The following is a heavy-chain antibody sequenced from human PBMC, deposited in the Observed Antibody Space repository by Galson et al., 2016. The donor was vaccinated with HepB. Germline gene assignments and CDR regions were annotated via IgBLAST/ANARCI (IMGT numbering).Heavy chain of an antibody. Sequence: PALVKPTQTLTLTCTFSGFSLSSGVSVGWIRQPPGKALEWLGIIYWYDRQRYSPSLKSRLTITKDTFKNQVVLTMTNVDPVDTATYYCAHGTPFRPGGWPTYFFDSWGQGTLVTVSS. CDR2: IYWYDRQ. V-gene: IGHV2-5*01. J-gene: IGHJ4*02. CDR1: GFSLSSGVS. CDR3: AHGTPFRPGGWPTYFFDS. D-gene: IGHD6-19*01.